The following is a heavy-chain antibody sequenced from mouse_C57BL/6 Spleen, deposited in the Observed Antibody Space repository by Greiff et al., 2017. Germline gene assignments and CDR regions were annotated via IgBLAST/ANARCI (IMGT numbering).Heavy chain of an antibody. Sequence: QVQLQQSGAELARPGASVKLSCKASGYTFTSYGISWVKQRTGQGLEWIGEIYPRSGNTYYNEKFKGKATLTADKSSSTAYMELRSRTSGDSAVYFCARGTGKDYWGQGTTLTVSS. J-gene: IGHJ2*01. CDR2: IYPRSGNT. CDR3: ARGTGKDY. CDR1: GYTFTSYG. V-gene: IGHV1-81*01.